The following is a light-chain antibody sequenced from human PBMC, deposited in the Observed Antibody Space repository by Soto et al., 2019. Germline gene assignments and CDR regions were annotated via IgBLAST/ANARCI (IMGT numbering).Light chain of an antibody. CDR3: QQYCSSPWT. CDR1: QSVSSSY. J-gene: IGKJ1*01. Sequence: EIVLTQSPGTLSLSPGERATLSCRASQSVSSSYLAWHQQKPGQAPRLLISAASSRATGIPDRFSGSGSGTDFTLTISRLEPEDFAVYYCQQYCSSPWTFGQGTKVEI. V-gene: IGKV3-20*01. CDR2: AAS.